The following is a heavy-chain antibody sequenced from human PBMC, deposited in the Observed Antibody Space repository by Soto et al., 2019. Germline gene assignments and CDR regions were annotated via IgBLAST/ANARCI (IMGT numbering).Heavy chain of an antibody. V-gene: IGHV1-69*01. CDR1: GGTFSSYA. D-gene: IGHD6-19*01. CDR2: IIPIFGTA. J-gene: IGHJ4*02. CDR3: ARARSGYSSGWYGRGFFDY. Sequence: QVQLVQSGAEVKKPGSSVKVSCKASGGTFSSYAISWVRQAPGQGLKWMGGIIPIFGTANYAQKFQGRVTITADESTSTAYMELSSLRSEDTAVYYCARARSGYSSGWYGRGFFDYWGQGTLVTVSS.